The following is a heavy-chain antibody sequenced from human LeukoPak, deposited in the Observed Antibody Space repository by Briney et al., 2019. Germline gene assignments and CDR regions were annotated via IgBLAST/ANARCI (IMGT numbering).Heavy chain of an antibody. Sequence: GGSLRLSCAASGFIFSSYAMTWVRQAPGKGLEWVSSIGTHGTTTYYADSVKGRFTISRDDSKNTLYLQMNSLRAEDTAVYYCAKGSMTTVTKEPYWGQGTLVIVSS. CDR2: IGTHGTTT. J-gene: IGHJ4*02. D-gene: IGHD4-17*01. CDR1: GFIFSSYA. V-gene: IGHV3-23*01. CDR3: AKGSMTTVTKEPY.